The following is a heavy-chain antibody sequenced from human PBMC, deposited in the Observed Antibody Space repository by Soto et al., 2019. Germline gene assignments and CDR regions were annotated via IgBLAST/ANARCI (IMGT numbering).Heavy chain of an antibody. Sequence: GESLKISCKGSGYSFTSYWIGWVRQMPGKGLEWMGIIYPVDSDTRYSPSFQGQVTISADKSISTAYLQWSSLKASDTAMYYCARIIYYDSSGFDAFDIWGQGTMVTVSS. J-gene: IGHJ3*02. CDR2: IYPVDSDT. CDR1: GYSFTSYW. V-gene: IGHV5-51*01. D-gene: IGHD3-22*01. CDR3: ARIIYYDSSGFDAFDI.